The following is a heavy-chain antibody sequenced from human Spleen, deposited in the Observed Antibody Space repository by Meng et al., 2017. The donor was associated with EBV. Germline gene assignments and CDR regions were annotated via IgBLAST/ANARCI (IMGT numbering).Heavy chain of an antibody. CDR2: IIPILGTG. J-gene: IGHJ4*02. V-gene: IGHV1-69*01. Sequence: QVQVVWAGAGVKRRGSAVRVSCKASGDSSSSYAGHWGRQAPGQGLEWMGGIIPILGTGNYAEKLKGRVTITADESTRTVYMDLSRLTSEDTAVYYCAREGPDRCLDYWGQGTLVTVSS. CDR3: AREGPDRCLDY. CDR1: GDSSSSYA. D-gene: IGHD2-8*01.